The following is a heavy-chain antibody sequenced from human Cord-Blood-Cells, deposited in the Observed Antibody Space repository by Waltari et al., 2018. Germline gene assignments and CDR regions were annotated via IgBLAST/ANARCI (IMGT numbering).Heavy chain of an antibody. CDR2: IKQDGSEK. J-gene: IGHJ4*02. CDR3: ARDSSLAARDY. CDR1: GFTFSSYW. D-gene: IGHD6-6*01. Sequence: EVQLVESGGGLVQPGGSLRLSCAASGFTFSSYWMSWFRQAPGKGLGWVANIKQDGSEKYYVDSVKGRFTISRDNAKNSLYLQMNSLRAEDTAVYYCARDSSLAARDYWGQGTLVTVSS. V-gene: IGHV3-7*01.